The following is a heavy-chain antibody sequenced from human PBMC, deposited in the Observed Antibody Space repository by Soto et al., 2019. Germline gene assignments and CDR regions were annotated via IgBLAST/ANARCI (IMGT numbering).Heavy chain of an antibody. CDR3: ARGSHQLPQRYYYYYYMDV. J-gene: IGHJ6*01. D-gene: IGHD2-2*01. Sequence: SEPLSLTCAVYSGSFSGYYWHWIRQPPGKGLEWIGEINHSGSTNYNPSLKSRVTISVDTSKNQFSLKLSSVTAADAAVYYCARGSHQLPQRYYYYYYMDVWGQGTTVTVSS. V-gene: IGHV4-34*01. CDR2: INHSGST. CDR1: SGSFSGYY.